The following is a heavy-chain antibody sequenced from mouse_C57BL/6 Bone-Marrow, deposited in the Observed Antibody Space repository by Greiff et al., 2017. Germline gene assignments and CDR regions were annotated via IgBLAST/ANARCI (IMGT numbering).Heavy chain of an antibody. D-gene: IGHD2-3*01. J-gene: IGHJ3*01. CDR3: ARSEDGYLFAY. CDR1: GYTFTSYW. CDR2: FHPNSGST. Sequence: QVQLQQPGAELVKPGASVKLSCKASGYTFTSYWMHWVKQRSGQGLEWIGMFHPNSGSTNYNEKFKSKATLTVDKSSSTAYMQLSSLTSEDSAVYYYARSEDGYLFAYWGQGTLVTVSA. V-gene: IGHV1-64*01.